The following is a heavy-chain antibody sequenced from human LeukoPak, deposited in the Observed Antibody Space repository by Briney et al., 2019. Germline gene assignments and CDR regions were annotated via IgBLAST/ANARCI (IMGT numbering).Heavy chain of an antibody. CDR3: AKGGGYCSSTSCYLDY. V-gene: IGHV3-30*18. CDR2: ISYDGSNK. J-gene: IGHJ4*02. D-gene: IGHD2-2*01. CDR1: GFTFSSYG. Sequence: GGSLRLSCAASGFTFSSYGMHWVRQAPGKGLEWVAVISYDGSNKYYADSVKGRFTISRDNSKNTLYLRMNSLRAEDTAVYYCAKGGGYCSSTSCYLDYWGQGTLVTVSS.